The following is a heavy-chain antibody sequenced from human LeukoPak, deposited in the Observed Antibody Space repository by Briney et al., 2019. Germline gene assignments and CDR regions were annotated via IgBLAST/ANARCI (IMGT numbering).Heavy chain of an antibody. V-gene: IGHV3-7*01. CDR2: IKQDGSEK. D-gene: IGHD2-8*01. CDR3: ARAERGYCTNGVCYGPYYYYYG. J-gene: IGHJ6*01. CDR1: GFTFSSYW. Sequence: PGGSLRLSCAASGFTFSSYWMSWVRQAPGKGLEWVANIKQDGSEKYYVDSVKGRFTISRDNAKNSLYLQMNGLRAEDTAVYYCARAERGYCTNGVCYGPYYYYYG.